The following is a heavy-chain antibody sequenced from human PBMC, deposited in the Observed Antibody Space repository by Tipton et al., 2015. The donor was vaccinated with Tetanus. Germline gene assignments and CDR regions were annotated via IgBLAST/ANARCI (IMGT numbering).Heavy chain of an antibody. V-gene: IGHV3-30*04. CDR3: ARDSSGYWIAEFDY. J-gene: IGHJ4*02. D-gene: IGHD3-22*01. Sequence: SLRLSCAASGFTFSSYAMHWVRQAPGRGLEWVAVISYDGSNKYYADSVKGRFTISRDNSKNTLYLQMNSLRAEDTAVYYCARDSSGYWIAEFDYWGQGTLVTVSS. CDR2: ISYDGSNK. CDR1: GFTFSSYA.